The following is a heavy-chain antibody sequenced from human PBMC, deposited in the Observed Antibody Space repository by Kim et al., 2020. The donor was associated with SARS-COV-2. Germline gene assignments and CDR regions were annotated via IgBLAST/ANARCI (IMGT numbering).Heavy chain of an antibody. V-gene: IGHV3-23*01. CDR3: AKGGKWELLYLDY. J-gene: IGHJ4*02. D-gene: IGHD1-26*01. Sequence: YADSVKGRFTISRDNSKNTLYLQMNSLRAEDTAVYYCAKGGKWELLYLDYWGQGTLVTVSS.